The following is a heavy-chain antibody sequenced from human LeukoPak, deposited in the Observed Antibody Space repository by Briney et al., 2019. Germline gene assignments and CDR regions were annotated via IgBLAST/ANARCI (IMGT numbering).Heavy chain of an antibody. D-gene: IGHD3-10*01. Sequence: SETLSLTCTVSGGSISSGDYYWSWIRQPPGKGLEWIGYIYYSGSTYYNPSLKSRVTIPVDTSKNQFSLKLGSVTAADTAVYYCARDGFGLPFDYWGQGTLVTVSS. V-gene: IGHV4-30-4*01. CDR1: GGSISSGDYY. CDR2: IYYSGST. CDR3: ARDGFGLPFDY. J-gene: IGHJ4*02.